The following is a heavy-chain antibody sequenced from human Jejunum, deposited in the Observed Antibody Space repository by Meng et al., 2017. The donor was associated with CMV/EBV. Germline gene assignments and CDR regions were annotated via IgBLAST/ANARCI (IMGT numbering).Heavy chain of an antibody. J-gene: IGHJ2*01. V-gene: IGHV4-39*07. D-gene: IGHD4-17*01. CDR1: GGSISSTSYY. CDR2: VYYSGNT. CDR3: ARDALREGYFDL. Sequence: QLQLQDAGPGLVKPSETLSLTCTVSGGSISSTSYYWVWIRQPPGKGLEWIGGVYYSGNTYYNPSLKSRVTLSVDTSKNQFSLKLNSVTAADTAVYHCARDALREGYFDLWGRGTLVTVSS.